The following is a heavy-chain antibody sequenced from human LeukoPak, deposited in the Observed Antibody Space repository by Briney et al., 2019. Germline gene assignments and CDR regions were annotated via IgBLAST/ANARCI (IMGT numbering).Heavy chain of an antibody. J-gene: IGHJ6*03. D-gene: IGHD1-1*01. CDR1: GGSISSYY. CDR2: IYYSGNT. Sequence: PSETLSLTCTVSGGSISSYYWSWTRQPPGKGPEWLGTIYYSGNTKYNSSLKSRVSILADTSNNQYSLRLSSVTAADTAVYYCAREGLTTIGVIDVWGKGTTVTVSS. CDR3: AREGLTTIGVIDV. V-gene: IGHV4-59*01.